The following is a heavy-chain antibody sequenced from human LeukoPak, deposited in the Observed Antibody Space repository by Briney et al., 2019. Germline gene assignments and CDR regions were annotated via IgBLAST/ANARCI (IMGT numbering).Heavy chain of an antibody. Sequence: SETLSLTCTVSGGSISRYYWSWIRQPAGKGLEWIGRIYNGGIITYNPSLKSRVTMSIDTSNNQFSLRLRFVTAADTAVYYCARDSGTTGEVKFDPWGQGTLVTVSS. D-gene: IGHD3-10*01. J-gene: IGHJ5*02. CDR3: ARDSGTTGEVKFDP. V-gene: IGHV4-4*07. CDR1: GGSISRYY. CDR2: IYNGGII.